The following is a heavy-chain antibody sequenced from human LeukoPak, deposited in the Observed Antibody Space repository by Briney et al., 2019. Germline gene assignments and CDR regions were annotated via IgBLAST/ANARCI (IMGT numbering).Heavy chain of an antibody. CDR2: MNPNSGNT. V-gene: IGHV1-8*03. D-gene: IGHD3-10*01. J-gene: IGHJ4*02. CDR1: GYTFTSYD. CDR3: ARGFMVRGVTSTFDY. Sequence: GASVKVSCKASGYTFTSYDINWVRQATGQGLEWMGWMNPNSGNTGYAQKFQGRVTITRNTSISTAYMELSSLRSEDTAEYYCARGFMVRGVTSTFDYWGQGTLVTVSS.